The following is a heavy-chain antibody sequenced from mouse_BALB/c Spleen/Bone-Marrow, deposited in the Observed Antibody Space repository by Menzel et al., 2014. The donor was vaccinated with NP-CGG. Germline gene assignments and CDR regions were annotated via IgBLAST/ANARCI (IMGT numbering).Heavy chain of an antibody. V-gene: IGHV2-9*02. CDR2: IWAGGST. CDR3: ARRGDGYYLDY. J-gene: IGHJ2*01. Sequence: VKLVESGPGLAAPSQSLSITCTVSGFSLTNYGVHWVRQPPGKGLEWLGVIWAGGSTNYNSALMSRLSISKDNSKNQVFLKMNSLQTDDTAMYYCARRGDGYYLDYWGQGTTLTVSS. CDR1: GFSLTNYG. D-gene: IGHD2-3*01.